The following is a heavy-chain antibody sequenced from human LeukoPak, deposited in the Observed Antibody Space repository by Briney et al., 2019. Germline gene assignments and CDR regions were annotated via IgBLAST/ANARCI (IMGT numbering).Heavy chain of an antibody. CDR1: GFTVSTNY. CDR3: AREGASSLVRGVIGY. J-gene: IGHJ4*02. V-gene: IGHV3-53*01. D-gene: IGHD3-10*01. Sequence: AGGSLRLSCAASGFTVSTNYMSWVRQAPGRGLEWVSVIYNGGTTYYADSVKGRFTISRDHSQNTLYLQMNSLRVEDTAVYYCAREGASSLVRGVIGYWGPGTLVTVSS. CDR2: IYNGGTT.